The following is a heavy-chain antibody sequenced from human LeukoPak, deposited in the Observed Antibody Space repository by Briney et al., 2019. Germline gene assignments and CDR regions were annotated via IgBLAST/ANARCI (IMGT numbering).Heavy chain of an antibody. J-gene: IGHJ6*02. CDR1: GFTVSSNY. D-gene: IGHD1-20*01. CDR3: ARDNLKTYYYYGMDV. Sequence: GGSLRLSCAASGFTVSSNYMSWVRQAPGKGLEWVSVIYSGGSTYYADSVKGRFTISRDNSKNTLYLQMNSLRAEDTAVYYCARDNLKTYYYYGMDVWGQGTTVTVSS. CDR2: IYSGGST. V-gene: IGHV3-66*01.